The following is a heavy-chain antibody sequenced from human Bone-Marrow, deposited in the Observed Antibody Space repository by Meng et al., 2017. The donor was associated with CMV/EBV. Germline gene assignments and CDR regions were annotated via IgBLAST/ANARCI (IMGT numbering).Heavy chain of an antibody. CDR1: GFTVNSYA. J-gene: IGHJ6*01. D-gene: IGHD3-3*01. CDR3: AKEQPYYEFRSGYSYDDGKDV. CDR2: ISDSGGST. V-gene: IGHV3-23*01. Sequence: GESLKISCAASGFTVNSYAMSWVRQAPGKGLEWVSGISDSGGSTYYADSVKGRFTISRDNSKNTLYLQMNRLRAEGTAVYYWAKEQPYYEFRSGYSYDDGKDVWGQRSTVTVSS.